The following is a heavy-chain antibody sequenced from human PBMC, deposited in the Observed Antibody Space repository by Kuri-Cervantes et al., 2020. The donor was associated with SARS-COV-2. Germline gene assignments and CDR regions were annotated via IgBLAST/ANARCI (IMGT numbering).Heavy chain of an antibody. CDR2: IYHSGST. D-gene: IGHD3-10*01. J-gene: IGHJ4*02. Sequence: GSLRLSCAVSGGSISSSNWWSWVRQPPGKGLEWIGEIYHSGSTNYNPSLKSRVTISVDKSKNQFSLKLSSVTAADTAVYYCAREKGSGSYHFDYWGQGTLVTVSS. CDR3: AREKGSGSYHFDY. V-gene: IGHV4-4*02. CDR1: GGSISSSNW.